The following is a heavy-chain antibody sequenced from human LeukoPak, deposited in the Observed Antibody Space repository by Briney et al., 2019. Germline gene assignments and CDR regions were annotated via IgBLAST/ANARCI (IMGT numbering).Heavy chain of an antibody. Sequence: SETLSLTGAVYGVSFSGYYWSWIRQPPGKGLEWIGEINHSGSTNYNPSLKSRVTISVDTSKNQFSLKLSSVTAADTAVYYCARGRGGSGSYFDYWGQGTLVTVSS. CDR3: ARGRGGSGSYFDY. D-gene: IGHD1-26*01. CDR2: INHSGST. V-gene: IGHV4-34*01. J-gene: IGHJ4*02. CDR1: GVSFSGYY.